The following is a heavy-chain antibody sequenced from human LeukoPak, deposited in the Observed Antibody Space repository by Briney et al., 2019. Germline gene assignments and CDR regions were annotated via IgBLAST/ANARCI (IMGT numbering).Heavy chain of an antibody. CDR3: ASGPPNLIAAAGILPTYY. J-gene: IGHJ4*02. CDR2: IIPIFGTA. CDR1: GGTFSSYA. V-gene: IGHV1-69*13. Sequence: VASVKVSCKASGGTFSSYAISWVRQAPGQGLEWMGGIIPIFGTANYAQKFQGRVTITADESTSTAYMELSSLRSEDTAVYYCASGPPNLIAAAGILPTYYWGQGTLVTVSS. D-gene: IGHD6-13*01.